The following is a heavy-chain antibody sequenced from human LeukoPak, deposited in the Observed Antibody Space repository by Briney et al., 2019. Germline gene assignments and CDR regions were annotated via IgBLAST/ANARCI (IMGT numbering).Heavy chain of an antibody. D-gene: IGHD6-19*01. CDR2: ISGSGGST. CDR3: AKGGSGWYLGFDY. V-gene: IGHV3-23*01. Sequence: GGSLRLSCAASGFTFSSYAMSWVRQAPGEGLEWVSAISGSGGSTYYADSVKGRFTISRDNSKNTLYLQMTSLRAEDTAVYYCAKGGSGWYLGFDYWGQGTLVTVSS. CDR1: GFTFSSYA. J-gene: IGHJ4*02.